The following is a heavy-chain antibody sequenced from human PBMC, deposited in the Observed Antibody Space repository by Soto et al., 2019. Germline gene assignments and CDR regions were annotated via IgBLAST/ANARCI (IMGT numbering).Heavy chain of an antibody. CDR2: IDYSGNT. CDR3: AREGPYYSGLDV. Sequence: SETLSLTCTVSGDSITNSDYYWNWIRQSPGKGLEWIASIDYSGNTYYNPSLKSRVVISADTSKNLFSLKLRSVTAADTALYFGAREGPYYSGLDVGGKGTRVT. V-gene: IGHV4-30-4*01. J-gene: IGHJ6*04. CDR1: GDSITNSDYY.